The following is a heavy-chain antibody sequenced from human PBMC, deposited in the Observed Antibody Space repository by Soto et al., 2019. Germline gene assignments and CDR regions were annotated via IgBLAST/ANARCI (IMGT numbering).Heavy chain of an antibody. CDR1: GFTFSSYS. CDR2: IRSSSGNI. V-gene: IGHV3-48*01. D-gene: IGHD6-13*01. CDR3: VRDVRAAGAGGWFDP. Sequence: EVQLVESGGGLVQPGGSLRLSCAASGFTFSSYSMNWVRQAPGKGLEWVSDIRSSSGNIYYADSVKGRFTISRDNAKNSLYLQMNSLRAEDTAVYYCVRDVRAAGAGGWFDPWGQGTLVTVSS. J-gene: IGHJ5*02.